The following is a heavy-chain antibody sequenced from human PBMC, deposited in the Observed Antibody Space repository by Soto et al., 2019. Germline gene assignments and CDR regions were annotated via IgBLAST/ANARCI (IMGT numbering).Heavy chain of an antibody. V-gene: IGHV3-21*01. J-gene: IGHJ6*02. Sequence: GGSLRLSCEASGFTFSTYSMHWARQAPGKGLEWVSSIGRRSDIYYADSVKGRFTVSRDNAKNSVSLQMNSLRDEDTAVYYCAREETAWPLAYGLDVWGQGTTVTVSS. CDR2: IGRRSDI. D-gene: IGHD2-21*02. CDR3: AREETAWPLAYGLDV. CDR1: GFTFSTYS.